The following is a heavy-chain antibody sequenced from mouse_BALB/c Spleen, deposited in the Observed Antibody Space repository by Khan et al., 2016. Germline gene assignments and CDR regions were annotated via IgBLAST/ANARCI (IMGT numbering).Heavy chain of an antibody. V-gene: IGHV1-80*01. CDR3: ARSGYGYDY. Sequence: QVQLKQSGAELVRPGSSVKISCKASGYAFSIYWMNWVKQRPGQGLEWIGKIYPGDGDTDYNGKFKDKATLTADKASSTAYMQLSSLTSEDSAVYFCARSGYGYDYWGQGTTLTVSS. CDR1: GYAFSIYW. D-gene: IGHD2-2*01. CDR2: IYPGDGDT. J-gene: IGHJ2*01.